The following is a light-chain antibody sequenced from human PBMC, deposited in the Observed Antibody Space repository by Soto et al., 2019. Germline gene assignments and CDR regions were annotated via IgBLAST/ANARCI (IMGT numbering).Light chain of an antibody. CDR2: AAS. CDR1: QSISSW. CDR3: QQYNSYSKT. J-gene: IGKJ1*01. V-gene: IGKV1-5*01. Sequence: DIQMTQSPSTLSASVGDRVTITCRASQSISSWLAWYQQKPGKAPNLLIYAASSLETGVPSRFSRSGSGTEFTLSISSLQPDDSASYYCQQYNSYSKTFGQGTKVDIK.